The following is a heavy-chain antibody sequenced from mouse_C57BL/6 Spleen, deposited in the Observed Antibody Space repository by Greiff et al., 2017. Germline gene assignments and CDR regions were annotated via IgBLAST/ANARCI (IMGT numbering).Heavy chain of an antibody. D-gene: IGHD2-1*01. CDR3: TESYYGNPFAD. V-gene: IGHV6-6*01. CDR1: GFTFSDAW. Sequence: EVHLVESGGGLVQPGGSMKLSCAASGFTFSDAWMDWVRQSPEKGLEWVAAIRNKANNHATYYAESVKGRFTISRDDANSSVYLQMNSLRAEDTGMYYCTESYYGNPFADWGQGTLVTVSA. CDR2: IRNKANNHAT. J-gene: IGHJ3*01.